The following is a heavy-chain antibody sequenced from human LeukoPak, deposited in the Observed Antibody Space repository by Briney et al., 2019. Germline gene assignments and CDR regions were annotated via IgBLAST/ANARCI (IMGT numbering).Heavy chain of an antibody. V-gene: IGHV4-4*09. Sequence: SETLSLTCTVSGGSISSYYWSWIRQPPGKGLEWIGYIYTSGSTNYNPSLKSRVTISVDTSKNQFSLKLSSVTAADTAVYYCARGWRGLMVRGVFDPWGQGTLVTVSS. CDR3: ARGWRGLMVRGVFDP. J-gene: IGHJ5*02. D-gene: IGHD3-10*01. CDR2: IYTSGST. CDR1: GGSISSYY.